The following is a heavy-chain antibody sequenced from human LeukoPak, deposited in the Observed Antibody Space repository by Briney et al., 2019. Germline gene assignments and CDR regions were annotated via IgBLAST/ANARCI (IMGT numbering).Heavy chain of an antibody. Sequence: GASVKVSCKASGYTFTSYGISWVRQAPGQGLEWMGWISAYNGNTNYAQKLQGRVTMTTDTSTSTAYMELRSLRSDDTAVYYCARAAGVPAAPSYYYYGMDVWGQGTTVTVSS. CDR3: ARAAGVPAAPSYYYYGMDV. D-gene: IGHD2-2*01. V-gene: IGHV1-18*01. CDR2: ISAYNGNT. CDR1: GYTFTSYG. J-gene: IGHJ6*02.